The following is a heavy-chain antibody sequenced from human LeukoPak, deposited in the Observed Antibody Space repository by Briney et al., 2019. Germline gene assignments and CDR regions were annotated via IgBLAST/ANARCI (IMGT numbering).Heavy chain of an antibody. V-gene: IGHV3-7*01. J-gene: IGHJ4*02. D-gene: IGHD2-2*01. CDR2: IKHDGSEK. Sequence: GGSLRLSCAASGSTFSNYWMSWVRQAPGKGLEWVANIKHDGSEKYYVDSVKGRFTISRDNAKNSLYLQMNSLRAEDTAVYYCARVSCSSTSCSLDYWGQGTLVTVSS. CDR3: ARVSCSSTSCSLDY. CDR1: GSTFSNYW.